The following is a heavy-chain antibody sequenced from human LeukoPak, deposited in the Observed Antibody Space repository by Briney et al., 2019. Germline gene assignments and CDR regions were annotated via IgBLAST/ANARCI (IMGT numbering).Heavy chain of an antibody. CDR3: ARDIVVVVVATRERGMDV. J-gene: IGHJ6*02. Sequence: PSETLSLTCAVYGGSFSGYYWSWIRQPPGKGLEWIGEFNHSGSTNYNPSLKSRVTISVDTSKNQFSLKLSSVTAADTAVYYCARDIVVVVVATRERGMDVWGQGTTVTVSS. V-gene: IGHV4-34*01. CDR2: FNHSGST. CDR1: GGSFSGYY. D-gene: IGHD2-15*01.